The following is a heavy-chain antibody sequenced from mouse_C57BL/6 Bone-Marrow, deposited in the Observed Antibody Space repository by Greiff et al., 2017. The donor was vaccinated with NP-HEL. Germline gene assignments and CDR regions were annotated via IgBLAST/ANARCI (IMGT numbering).Heavy chain of an antibody. V-gene: IGHV1-87*01. CDR2: GQGLEWIG. D-gene: IGHD1-1*01. CDR3: SEDSAVYYCAFYYYGSSYDAMDY. J-gene: IGHJ4*01. Sequence: VQLQESGPELARPWASVKISCQAFYTFSRRVHFAIRDTNYWMQWVKQRPGQGLEWIGAIYPGNGDTSYNQKFKGKATLTADKSSRTADMQISSRTSEDSAVYYCAFYYYGSSYDAMDYWGQGTSVTVSS. CDR1: YTFSRRVH.